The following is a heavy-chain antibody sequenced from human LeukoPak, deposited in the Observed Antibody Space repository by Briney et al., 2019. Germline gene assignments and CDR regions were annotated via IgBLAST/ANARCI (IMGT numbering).Heavy chain of an antibody. CDR3: ARQGKLMARGVPDWFDP. V-gene: IGHV4-39*01. D-gene: IGHD3-10*01. Sequence: SETLSLTCTISGGSISSSSYYWGWIRQPPGKGLEWIGIIYYSGSTYYNPSLKSRLTISVDTSKNQFSLKLSSVTATDTAVYYCARQGKLMARGVPDWFDPWGQGTLVTVSS. CDR2: IYYSGST. J-gene: IGHJ5*02. CDR1: GGSISSSSYY.